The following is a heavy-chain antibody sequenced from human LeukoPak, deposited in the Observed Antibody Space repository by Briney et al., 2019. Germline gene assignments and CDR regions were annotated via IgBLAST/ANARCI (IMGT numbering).Heavy chain of an antibody. V-gene: IGHV4-59*08. CDR2: IYYSGST. D-gene: IGHD4-23*01. CDR3: ARAVVTLYWYFDL. CDR1: GASISSYY. Sequence: RSETRSLTCTLPGASISSYYWSWIRQPPGKGLEWNGYIYYSGSTNYNPSLKSRVTISVETSKNQFSLKLSSVTAADTGVYYCARAVVTLYWYFDLWGRGTLVTVSS. J-gene: IGHJ2*01.